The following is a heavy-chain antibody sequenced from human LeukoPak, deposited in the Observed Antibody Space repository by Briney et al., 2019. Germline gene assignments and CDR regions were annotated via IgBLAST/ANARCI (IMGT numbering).Heavy chain of an antibody. Sequence: QPGGSLRLSCAVSGFTFSSYGMHWVRQAPGKRLEWVAFIRYDGSNKYYADSVKGRFTISRDNSKNTLYLQMNSLRAEDTAVYYCAKDLHAWIQLWSGLDAFDIWGQGTMVTVSS. J-gene: IGHJ3*02. V-gene: IGHV3-30*02. CDR1: GFTFSSYG. D-gene: IGHD5-18*01. CDR2: IRYDGSNK. CDR3: AKDLHAWIQLWSGLDAFDI.